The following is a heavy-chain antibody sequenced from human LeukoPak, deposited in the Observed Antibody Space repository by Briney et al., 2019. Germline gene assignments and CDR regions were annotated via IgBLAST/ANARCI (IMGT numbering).Heavy chain of an antibody. Sequence: SVKVSCTASGGIFSCYAISWVRQAPGQGLEWMGRITTIFGTANYAQKFQGRVTITTDESTSTAYMELSSLRSEDTAVYYRARDLGSCKLGPWGQGTLVTVSS. D-gene: IGHD6-6*01. CDR2: ITTIFGTA. V-gene: IGHV1-69*05. J-gene: IGHJ5*02. CDR3: ARDLGSCKLGP. CDR1: GGIFSCYA.